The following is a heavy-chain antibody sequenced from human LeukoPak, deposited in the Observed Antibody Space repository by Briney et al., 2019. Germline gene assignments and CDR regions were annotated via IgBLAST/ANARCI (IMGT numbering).Heavy chain of an antibody. V-gene: IGHV3-30*02. D-gene: IGHD2-21*01. CDR1: GFTFSNYW. Sequence: GGSLRLSCAASGFTFSNYWMSWVRQAPGKGLEWVAFIRYDGSNKYYADSVKGRFTISRDNSKNTLYLQMNSLKTEDTAVYYCTTDSILIPNAFDIWGQGTMVTVSS. J-gene: IGHJ3*02. CDR3: TTDSILIPNAFDI. CDR2: IRYDGSNK.